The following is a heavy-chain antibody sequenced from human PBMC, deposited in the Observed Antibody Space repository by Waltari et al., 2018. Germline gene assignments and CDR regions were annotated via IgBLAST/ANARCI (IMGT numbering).Heavy chain of an antibody. V-gene: IGHV3-33*01. J-gene: IGHJ6*02. CDR3: ARDDRFLEWPLGGMDV. CDR1: GFTFSSYG. Sequence: QVQLVESGGGVVQPGRSLRLSCAASGFTFSSYGMHWVRQAQGKGLEWVAVIWYDGSNKYYADSVKGRFTISRDNSKNTLYLQMNSLRAEDTAVYYCARDDRFLEWPLGGMDVWGQGTTVTVSS. D-gene: IGHD3-3*01. CDR2: IWYDGSNK.